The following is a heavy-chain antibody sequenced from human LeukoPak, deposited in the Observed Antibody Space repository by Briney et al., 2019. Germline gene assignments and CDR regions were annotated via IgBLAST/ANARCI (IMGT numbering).Heavy chain of an antibody. Sequence: PGGSLRLSCAASGFTFSSYGMHWVRQAPGKGLEWVAVISYDGSNKYYADSVKGRFTISRDNSKNTLYLQMNSLRAEDTAVYYCARELDGYNWGDYWGQGTLVTVSS. CDR1: GFTFSSYG. J-gene: IGHJ4*02. CDR2: ISYDGSNK. D-gene: IGHD5-24*01. V-gene: IGHV3-30*03. CDR3: ARELDGYNWGDY.